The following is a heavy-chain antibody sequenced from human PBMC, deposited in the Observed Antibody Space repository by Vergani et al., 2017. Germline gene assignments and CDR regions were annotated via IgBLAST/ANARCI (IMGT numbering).Heavy chain of an antibody. CDR1: GYSFTSYW. Sequence: EVQLVQSGAEVKKPGESLKISCKGSGYSFTSYWIGWVRQMPGKGLEWMGIIYPGDSDTRYSPPFQGPVTISADKYVSTAYLQWRSMKASDTAMYYCARHGSRRCLEWLSELTFGYGGQGSLVTVSS. V-gene: IGHV5-51*01. CDR3: ARHGSRRCLEWLSELTFGY. CDR2: IYPGDSDT. D-gene: IGHD3-3*01. J-gene: IGHJ4*02.